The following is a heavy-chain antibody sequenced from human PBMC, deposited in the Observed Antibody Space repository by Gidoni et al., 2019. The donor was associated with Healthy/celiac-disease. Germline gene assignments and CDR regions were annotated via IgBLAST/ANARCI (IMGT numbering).Heavy chain of an antibody. CDR3: ARAGIVGATKAPGFDY. V-gene: IGHV3-30-3*01. CDR1: GFTFSSYA. J-gene: IGHJ4*02. Sequence: QVQLVESGGGVVQPGRSLRLSCAASGFTFSSYAMHWVRQAPGKGLEWVAVISYDGSNKYYADSVKGRFTISRDNSKNTLYLQMNSLRAEDTAVYYCARAGIVGATKAPGFDYWGQGTLVTVSS. CDR2: ISYDGSNK. D-gene: IGHD1-26*01.